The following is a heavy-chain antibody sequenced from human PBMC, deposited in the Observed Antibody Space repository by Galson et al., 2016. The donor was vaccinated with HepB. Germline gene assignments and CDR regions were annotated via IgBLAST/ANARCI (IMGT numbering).Heavy chain of an antibody. CDR2: ISGYNGST. Sequence: SVKVSCKASGYTFTSYGISWVRPAPGQGLEWMGWISGYNGSTNYARKFQGRVTLTTNTSTSTAYMELRSLRSDDTAVYYCARDIVLMVFSADYYYYGMDVWGQGTTVTVSS. J-gene: IGHJ6*02. D-gene: IGHD2-8*01. V-gene: IGHV1-18*01. CDR3: ARDIVLMVFSADYYYYGMDV. CDR1: GYTFTSYG.